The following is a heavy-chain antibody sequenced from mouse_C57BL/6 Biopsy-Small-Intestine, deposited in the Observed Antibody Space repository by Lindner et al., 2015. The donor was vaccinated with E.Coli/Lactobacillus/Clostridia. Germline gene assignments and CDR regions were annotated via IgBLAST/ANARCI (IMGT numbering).Heavy chain of an antibody. J-gene: IGHJ4*01. CDR2: IYPNSGGT. V-gene: IGHV1-4*01. CDR3: ARVAIGTYCGGDCFPVDY. Sequence: SVKVSCKASGYTFSGYQMHWVRQAPGQGLEWMGWIYPNSGGTKYAQKFQGRVTMTSDTSFNTAYMELNSLRSDDTALYYCARVAIGTYCGGDCFPVDYWGQGTLVTVSS. D-gene: IGHD2-13*01. CDR1: GYTFSGYQ.